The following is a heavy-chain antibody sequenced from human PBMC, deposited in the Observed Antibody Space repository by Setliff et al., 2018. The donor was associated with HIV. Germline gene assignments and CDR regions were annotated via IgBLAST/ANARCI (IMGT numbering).Heavy chain of an antibody. CDR3: ARGGPTVAFGLDV. J-gene: IGHJ6*02. CDR2: IYYNGNA. Sequence: PSETLSLTCAVSGGSMRSSGYSWTWIRQAPGKGLEWVGYIYYNGNAYYNPSLKSRVAISIDTSKNQFSLKLTSVTAADTAMYYCARGGPTVAFGLDVWGQGTTVTVSS. CDR1: GGSMRSSGYS. V-gene: IGHV4-30-2*01. D-gene: IGHD4-17*01.